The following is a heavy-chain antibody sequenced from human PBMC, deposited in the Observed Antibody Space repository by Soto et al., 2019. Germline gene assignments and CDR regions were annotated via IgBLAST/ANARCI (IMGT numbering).Heavy chain of an antibody. Sequence: ASVKVSYKASGYTFTSYGISWVRQAPGQGLEWMGWISAYNGNTNYAQKLQGRVTMTTDTSTSTAYMELRSLRSDDTAVYYCAREDPKYYDFWSGYFGYYYYYGMDVWGQGTTVTVSS. CDR1: GYTFTSYG. CDR3: AREDPKYYDFWSGYFGYYYYYGMDV. V-gene: IGHV1-18*01. CDR2: ISAYNGNT. D-gene: IGHD3-3*01. J-gene: IGHJ6*02.